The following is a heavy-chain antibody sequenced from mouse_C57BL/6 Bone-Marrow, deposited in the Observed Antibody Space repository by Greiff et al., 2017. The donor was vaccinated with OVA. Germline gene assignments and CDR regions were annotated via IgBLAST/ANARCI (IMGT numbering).Heavy chain of an antibody. Sequence: QVQLQQSGAELVRPGTSVKVSCTASGYAFTNYLIEWVKQRPGQGLEWIGVINPGSGGTNYNEKFKGKATLTADKSSSTAYMQLSSLTSEDSAVYFCARSAWFAYWGQGTLVTVSA. CDR3: ARSAWFAY. J-gene: IGHJ3*01. V-gene: IGHV1-54*01. CDR2: INPGSGGT. CDR1: GYAFTNYL.